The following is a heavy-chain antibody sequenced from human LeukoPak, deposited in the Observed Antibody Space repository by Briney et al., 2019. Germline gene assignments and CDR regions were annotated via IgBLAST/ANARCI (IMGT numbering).Heavy chain of an antibody. V-gene: IGHV4-39*07. Sequence: SETLSITCTVARGSITSSSYYLSLIRQPPGKSLEWIGEINHSGSTNYNPSLKSRVTISVDTSKNQFSLKLSSVTAADTAVFYKPKTAYDILTGYYPLDYWGQGTLVTVSS. D-gene: IGHD3-9*01. CDR1: RGSITSSSYY. J-gene: IGHJ4*02. CDR2: INHSGST. CDR3: PKTAYDILTGYYPLDY.